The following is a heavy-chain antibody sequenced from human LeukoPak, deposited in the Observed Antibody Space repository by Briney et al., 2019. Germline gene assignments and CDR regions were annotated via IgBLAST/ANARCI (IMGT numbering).Heavy chain of an antibody. CDR1: GGSISSYY. CDR2: IYYSGCT. D-gene: IGHD4-11*01. CDR3: ARGYSNYYFDY. J-gene: IGHJ4*02. V-gene: IGHV4-59*01. Sequence: SETLSLTCTVSGGSISSYYWSWIRQPPGKGLEWIGYIYYSGCTNYNPSLKSRATISVDTSKNQFSLKLGSVTAADTAVYYCARGYSNYYFDYWGQGTLVTVSS.